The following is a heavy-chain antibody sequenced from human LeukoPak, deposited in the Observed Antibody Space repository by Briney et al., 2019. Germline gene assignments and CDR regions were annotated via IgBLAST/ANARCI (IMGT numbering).Heavy chain of an antibody. CDR3: ARDYSAEYFQH. Sequence: ASVKVSCKASGYTFSDYAMNWVRQAPGQGLEWMGWINTKTGNPTYAQGFTGRFVFSLDTSLNTVYLQISSLKAEDTAVYYCARDYSAEYFQHWGQGTLVTVSS. D-gene: IGHD2-21*01. J-gene: IGHJ1*01. CDR1: GYTFSDYA. CDR2: INTKTGNP. V-gene: IGHV7-4-1*02.